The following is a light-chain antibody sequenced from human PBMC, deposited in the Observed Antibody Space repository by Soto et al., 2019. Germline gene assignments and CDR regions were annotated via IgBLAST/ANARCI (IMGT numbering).Light chain of an antibody. CDR3: QQYSVYWT. V-gene: IGKV1-5*01. J-gene: IGKJ1*01. Sequence: DSQMTQSPSSLSASVGDIITITFRASQSISRYLNWYQHKPGKAPKLLINAASSWAGGVPSRFTGSGSGTEFTLTINSLQPDDFATYYCQQYSVYWTFGQGTKVDIK. CDR2: AAS. CDR1: QSISRY.